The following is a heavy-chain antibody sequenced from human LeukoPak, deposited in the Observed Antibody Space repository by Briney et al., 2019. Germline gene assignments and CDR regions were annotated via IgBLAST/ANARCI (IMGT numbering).Heavy chain of an antibody. CDR3: ARLGSVVPAAAWYFDL. Sequence: PSQTLSLTCTVSGGSISSGSYYWSWIRQPPGKGLEWIGYIYYSGSTNYNPSLKSRVTISVDTSKNQFSLKLSSVTAADTAVYYCARLGSVVPAAAWYFDLWGRGTLVTVSS. J-gene: IGHJ2*01. CDR1: GGSISSGSYY. V-gene: IGHV4-61*01. D-gene: IGHD2-2*01. CDR2: IYYSGST.